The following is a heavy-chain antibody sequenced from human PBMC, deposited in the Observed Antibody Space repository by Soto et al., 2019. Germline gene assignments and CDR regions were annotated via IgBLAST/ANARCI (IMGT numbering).Heavy chain of an antibody. D-gene: IGHD6-13*01. V-gene: IGHV1-46*01. CDR1: GYTFTSYG. Sequence: ASVKVSCKASGYTFTSYGISWVRQAPGQGLEWMGWINPSGGSTSYAQKFQGRVTMTRDTSTSTVYMELSSLRSEDTAVYYCARIQSIAAADDIDYWGQGTLVTVSS. J-gene: IGHJ4*02. CDR3: ARIQSIAAADDIDY. CDR2: INPSGGST.